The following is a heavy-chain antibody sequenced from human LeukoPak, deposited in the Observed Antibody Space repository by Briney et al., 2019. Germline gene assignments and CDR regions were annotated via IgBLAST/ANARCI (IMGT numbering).Heavy chain of an antibody. CDR3: AREESRLYYYYGMDV. CDR2: INTGNGNT. D-gene: IGHD2-21*02. V-gene: IGHV1-3*04. J-gene: IGHJ6*02. Sequence: ASVKVSCKASGYTFTSYAMHWVRQAPGQRLEWMGWINTGNGNTKYSQKFQGRVTITADESTSTAYMELSSLRSEDTAVYYCAREESRLYYYYGMDVWGQGTTVTVSS. CDR1: GYTFTSYA.